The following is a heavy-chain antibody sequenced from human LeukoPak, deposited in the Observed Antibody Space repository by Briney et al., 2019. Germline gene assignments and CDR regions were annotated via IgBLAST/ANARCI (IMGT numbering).Heavy chain of an antibody. CDR1: GYTLTELS. CDR3: ARGYSNYGSIHFDY. J-gene: IGHJ4*02. V-gene: IGHV1-24*01. D-gene: IGHD4-11*01. CDR2: FDPEDGET. Sequence: ASVKVSCKVSGYTLTELSMHWVRQAPGKGLEWMGGFDPEDGETIYAQKFQGRVTMTEDTSTDTAYMELSRLRSDDTAVYYCARGYSNYGSIHFDYWGQGTLVTVSS.